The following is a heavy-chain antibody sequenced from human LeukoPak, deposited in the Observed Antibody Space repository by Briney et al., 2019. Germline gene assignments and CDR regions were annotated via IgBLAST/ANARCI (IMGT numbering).Heavy chain of an antibody. CDR1: GGSISSSSYY. J-gene: IGHJ6*03. CDR3: ARIVANYYYYYYMDV. Sequence: SETLSFTCTVSGGSISSSSYYWGWIRQPPGKGLEWIGSIYYSGSTYYNPSLKSRVTISVDTSKNQFSLKLSSVTAADTAVYYYARIVANYYYYYYMDVWGKGTTVTVSS. CDR2: IYYSGST. D-gene: IGHD5-12*01. V-gene: IGHV4-39*07.